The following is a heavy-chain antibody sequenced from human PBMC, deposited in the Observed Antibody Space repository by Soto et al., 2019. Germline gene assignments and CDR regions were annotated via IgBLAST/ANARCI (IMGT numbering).Heavy chain of an antibody. J-gene: IGHJ6*02. Sequence: PGGSLRLSCAASGFTVSSNYMSWVRQAPGKGLEWVSVIYSGGSTYYADSVKGRFTISRDNSKKTLYLQMNSLRAEDTAVYYGARDPRTDYYGSAGGPNYYGMDVWGQGTTVTVSS. D-gene: IGHD3-10*01. CDR2: IYSGGST. CDR3: ARDPRTDYYGSAGGPNYYGMDV. CDR1: GFTVSSNY. V-gene: IGHV3-53*01.